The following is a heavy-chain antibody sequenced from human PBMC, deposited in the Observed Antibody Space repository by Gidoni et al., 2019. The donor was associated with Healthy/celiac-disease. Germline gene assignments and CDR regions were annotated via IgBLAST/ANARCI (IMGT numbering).Heavy chain of an antibody. Sequence: QVQLVQSGAEVKKPGASVKASCKASGYTFTRYGISWMRQAPGHGLEWMGWISAYNGNTNYAQKLQGRVTMTTDTSTSTAYMELRSLRSDDTAVYYCARPTSSSPGHYYYGMDVWGQGTTVTVSS. V-gene: IGHV1-18*04. D-gene: IGHD6-6*01. CDR2: ISAYNGNT. CDR1: GYTFTRYG. J-gene: IGHJ6*02. CDR3: ARPTSSSPGHYYYGMDV.